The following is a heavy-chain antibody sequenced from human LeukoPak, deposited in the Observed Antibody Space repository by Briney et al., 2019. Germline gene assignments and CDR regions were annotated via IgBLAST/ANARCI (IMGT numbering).Heavy chain of an antibody. D-gene: IGHD5-12*01. CDR3: AGGPDIVATTAIDY. J-gene: IGHJ4*02. V-gene: IGHV4-4*02. CDR2: IYHSGST. CDR1: GGSISSSNW. Sequence: SGTLSLTCAVSGGSISSSNWWSWVRQPPGKGLEWIGEIYHSGSTNYNPSLKSRVTISVDKSKNQFSLQLNSVTPEDTAVYYCAGGPDIVATTAIDYWGQGTLVTVSS.